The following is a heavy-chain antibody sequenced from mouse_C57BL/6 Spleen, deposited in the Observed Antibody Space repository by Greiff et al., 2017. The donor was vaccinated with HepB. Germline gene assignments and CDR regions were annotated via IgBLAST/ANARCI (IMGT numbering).Heavy chain of an antibody. J-gene: IGHJ4*01. CDR1: GYSFTDYN. D-gene: IGHD2-12*01. CDR3: ASLRRGGYYYAMDY. Sequence: ESGPELVKPGASVKISCKASGYSFTDYNMNWVKQSNGKSLEWIGVINPNYGTTSYNQKFKGKATLTVEQSSSTAYMQLNSLKSEDSAVYDCASLRRGGYYYAMDYWGQGTSVTVSS. V-gene: IGHV1-39*01. CDR2: INPNYGTT.